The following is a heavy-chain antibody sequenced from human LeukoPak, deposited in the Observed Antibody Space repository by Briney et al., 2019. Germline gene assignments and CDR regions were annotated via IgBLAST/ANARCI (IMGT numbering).Heavy chain of an antibody. CDR1: GGSISSYY. CDR3: ARGGASRRAVDGAFDI. J-gene: IGHJ3*02. D-gene: IGHD6-19*01. Sequence: PSETLSLTCTVSGGSISSYYWSWIRQPPGKGLEWIGYIYYSGSTNYNPSLKSRVTISVDTSKNQFSLKLSSVTAADTAVYYCARGGASRRAVDGAFDIWGQGTMVTVSS. CDR2: IYYSGST. V-gene: IGHV4-59*01.